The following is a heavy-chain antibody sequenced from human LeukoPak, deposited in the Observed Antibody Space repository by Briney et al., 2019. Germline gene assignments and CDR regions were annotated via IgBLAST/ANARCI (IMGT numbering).Heavy chain of an antibody. Sequence: NPGGSLRLSCAASGFTFSSYSMNWVRQAPGKGLEWVSSISSSSSYIYYADSVKGRFTISRENAKNSLYLQMNSLRAGDTAVYYCARVRRDSSGYYHDYWGQGTLVTVSS. D-gene: IGHD3-22*01. CDR3: ARVRRDSSGYYHDY. J-gene: IGHJ4*02. V-gene: IGHV3-21*01. CDR1: GFTFSSYS. CDR2: ISSSSSYI.